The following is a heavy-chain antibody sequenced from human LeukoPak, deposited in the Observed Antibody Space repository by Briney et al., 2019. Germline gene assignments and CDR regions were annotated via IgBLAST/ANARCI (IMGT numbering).Heavy chain of an antibody. CDR2: INTDGTVT. Sequence: GGSLRLSCAASGFTFSKYWMLWVRQVPGKGLESVSRINTDGTVTTYADSVKGRFTVSRDNADNTMFLQMNSVRDEDTAVYYCATRQWLAPPPDSWGQGTPVTVSS. V-gene: IGHV3-74*01. CDR3: ATRQWLAPPPDS. CDR1: GFTFSKYW. D-gene: IGHD6-19*01. J-gene: IGHJ4*02.